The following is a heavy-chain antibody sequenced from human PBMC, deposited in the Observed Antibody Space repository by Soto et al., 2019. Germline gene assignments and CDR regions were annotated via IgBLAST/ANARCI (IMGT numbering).Heavy chain of an antibody. J-gene: IGHJ4*02. CDR3: AKVSRKGSAIDFDY. CDR1: GYTFSNHD. CDR2: LNPNNGDT. V-gene: IGHV1-8*01. D-gene: IGHD3-10*01. Sequence: QVQLVQSGAELKKPGASVKVSCKASGYTFSNHDMNWVRQATGQGPEWIGWLNPNNGDTGYAQKFQGRVTLTTDISTATAWLERTRLRAEGTAIYYSAKVSRKGSAIDFDYWGQGTLITVSS.